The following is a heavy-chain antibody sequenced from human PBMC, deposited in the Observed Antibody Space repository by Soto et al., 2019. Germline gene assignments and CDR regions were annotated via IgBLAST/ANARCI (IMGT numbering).Heavy chain of an antibody. V-gene: IGHV1-69*04. D-gene: IGHD6-25*01. Sequence: GASVKVSCKTSGDTFRSYLISWVRQAPGQGLEWMGRIVPILDLPNYAQNFQGRVTITADKSTTTVHMEMTNLRSDDTAIYYCATGAAYFDHWGQGTLVTVSS. J-gene: IGHJ4*02. CDR3: ATGAAYFDH. CDR1: GDTFRSYL. CDR2: IVPILDLP.